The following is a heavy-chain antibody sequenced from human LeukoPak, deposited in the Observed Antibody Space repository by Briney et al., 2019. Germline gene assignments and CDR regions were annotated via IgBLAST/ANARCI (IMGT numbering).Heavy chain of an antibody. J-gene: IGHJ4*02. D-gene: IGHD4/OR15-4a*01. CDR3: ARGTETMVDY. Sequence: GCLRLSCAASGFTVSSNYMSWVRQAPGRGLEWVSVICSDGSTYYPDSVKGRFTISRDNSKNTLFLQMNSLRAGDTAVYYCARGTETMVDYWGEGTLVSGS. CDR1: GFTVSSNY. V-gene: IGHV3-66*01. CDR2: ICSDGST.